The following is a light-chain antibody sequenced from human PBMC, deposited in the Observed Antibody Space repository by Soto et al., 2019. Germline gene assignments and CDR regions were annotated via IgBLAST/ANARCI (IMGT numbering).Light chain of an antibody. CDR1: QGISNY. V-gene: IGKV1-27*01. J-gene: IGKJ5*01. Sequence: DIQMTQSPSSLSASVGDRVTITCRASQGISNYLAWYQQKPGKVPKLLIYAAPTLQSGVPSRFSGSGSGTDFTLTISSLQPEDVATYYCQKYNSAPSITFGQGTRLEIK. CDR3: QKYNSAPSIT. CDR2: AAP.